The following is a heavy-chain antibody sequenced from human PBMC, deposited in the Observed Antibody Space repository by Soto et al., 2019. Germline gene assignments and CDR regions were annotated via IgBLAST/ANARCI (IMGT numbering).Heavy chain of an antibody. CDR3: ARVPWSYCSGGSCYRHYFDY. D-gene: IGHD2-15*01. Sequence: ASVKVSCKASGYTFTSYGISWVRQAPGQGLEWMGWISAYNGNTNYAQKLQGRVTMTTDTSTSTAYMELRSLRSDDTAVYYCARVPWSYCSGGSCYRHYFDYWGQGTLVTVSS. V-gene: IGHV1-18*01. CDR2: ISAYNGNT. CDR1: GYTFTSYG. J-gene: IGHJ4*02.